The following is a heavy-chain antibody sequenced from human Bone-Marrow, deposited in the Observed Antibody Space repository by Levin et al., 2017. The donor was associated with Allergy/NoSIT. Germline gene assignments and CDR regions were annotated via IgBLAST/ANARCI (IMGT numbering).Heavy chain of an antibody. CDR2: IRSKANSYAT. CDR3: TTTTYNWFDP. D-gene: IGHD4-11*01. CDR1: GFTFSGSA. Sequence: GGSLRLSCAASGFTFSGSAMHWVRQASGKGLEWVGRIRSKANSYATAYAASVKGRFTISRDDSKNTAYLQMNSLKTEDTAVYYCTTTTYNWFDPWGQGTLVTVSS. J-gene: IGHJ5*02. V-gene: IGHV3-73*01.